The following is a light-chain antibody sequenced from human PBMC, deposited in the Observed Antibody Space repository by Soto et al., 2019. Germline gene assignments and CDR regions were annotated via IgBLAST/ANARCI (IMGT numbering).Light chain of an antibody. J-gene: IGLJ3*02. CDR3: SSYAGSNLWV. CDR1: SSDVGNYKY. V-gene: IGLV2-8*01. CDR2: EVS. Sequence: QSALTQSPSASGSPGQSVTISCTGTSSDVGNYKYVSWYQQHPGKAPKLMIYEVSKRPSGVPDRFSGSKSGTTASLTVSGLPVEDEADYYCSSYAGSNLWVFGGGTKVTVL.